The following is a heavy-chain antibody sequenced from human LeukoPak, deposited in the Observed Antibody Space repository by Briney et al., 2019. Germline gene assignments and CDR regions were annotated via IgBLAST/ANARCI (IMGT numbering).Heavy chain of an antibody. CDR2: IWYDGSNI. CDR3: AREPTTLNGYSVSRRHHYFDH. J-gene: IGHJ4*02. Sequence: GGSLRLPCAAPGFTFSSYDMHWVRQAPGKGLEWVAVIWYDGSNINYGDSVKGRFAISRDNSRNTLYLQMNSLRAEDTALYYCAREPTTLNGYSVSRRHHYFDHWGQGALVIVSS. V-gene: IGHV3-33*01. D-gene: IGHD5-24*01. CDR1: GFTFSSYD.